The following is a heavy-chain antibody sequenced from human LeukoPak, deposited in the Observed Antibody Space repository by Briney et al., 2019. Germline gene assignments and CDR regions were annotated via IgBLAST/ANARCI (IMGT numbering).Heavy chain of an antibody. Sequence: PSETLSHTCAVSGGSISSGGYSWSWIRQPPGKGLEWIGYIYHSGSTYYNPSLKSRVTISVDRSKNQFSLKLSSVTAAGTAVYYCARGGRYYGGVTRAYASDIWGQGTMVTVSS. D-gene: IGHD1-26*01. J-gene: IGHJ3*02. CDR2: IYHSGST. V-gene: IGHV4-30-2*01. CDR3: ARGGRYYGGVTRAYASDI. CDR1: GGSISSGGYS.